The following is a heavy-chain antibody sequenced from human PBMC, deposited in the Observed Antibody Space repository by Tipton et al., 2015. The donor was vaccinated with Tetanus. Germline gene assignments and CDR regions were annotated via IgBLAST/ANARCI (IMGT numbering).Heavy chain of an antibody. J-gene: IGHJ5*02. Sequence: TLSLTCSVSGGSLRSGDYQWSWIRQPPGKGLEWLAYISPSGSTNSNYDLKSRITISQNKSKNQFSLRLTSVTAADTAVYYCAQTADNWFDPWGQGTLVTVSS. CDR3: AQTADNWFDP. CDR2: ISPSGST. D-gene: IGHD1-1*01. V-gene: IGHV4-61*08. CDR1: GGSLRSGDYQ.